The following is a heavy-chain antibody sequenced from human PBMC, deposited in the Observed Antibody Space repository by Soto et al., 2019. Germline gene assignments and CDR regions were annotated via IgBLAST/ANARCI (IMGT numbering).Heavy chain of an antibody. D-gene: IGHD6-13*01. CDR1: GFAFSDYY. V-gene: IGHV3-11*06. CDR2: IVSSSSYT. J-gene: IGHJ4*02. CDR3: ARLRASTWYMGGYLDY. Sequence: GGSLRLSCAASGFAFSDYYMSWIRQAPGKGLEWVSYIVSSSSYTNYADSVKGRFTISRDNAKNSLYLEMNSLRAEDTAVYYCARLRASTWYMGGYLDYWGLGTLVTVSS.